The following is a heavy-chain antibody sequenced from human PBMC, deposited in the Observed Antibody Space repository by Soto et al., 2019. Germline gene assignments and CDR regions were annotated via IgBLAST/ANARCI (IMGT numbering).Heavy chain of an antibody. CDR3: ARDHPHSYGVYYFDY. CDR2: IHPSGST. Sequence: SETLSLTCALYGESCSGYYCSLTRQPPGKGLERIGEIHPSGSTYYNPSLKTRVTMSLDTSKNQVSLKVNSVTAADTAVYYCARDHPHSYGVYYFDYWGQGTPVTVSS. CDR1: GESCSGYY. V-gene: IGHV4-34*01. D-gene: IGHD5-18*01. J-gene: IGHJ4*02.